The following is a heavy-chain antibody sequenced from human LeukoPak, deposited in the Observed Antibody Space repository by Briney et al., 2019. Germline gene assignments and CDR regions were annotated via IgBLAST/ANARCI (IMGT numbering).Heavy chain of an antibody. V-gene: IGHV3-21*01. D-gene: IGHD3-3*02. CDR1: GFPFSSYS. CDR2: ISTSSSYI. CDR3: ARGINYGMDV. Sequence: GGSLRPSWAASGFPFSSYSMNWVRQPPGKGPESVSSISTSSSYIYYADSVKGRFTITRDNAKNSLYLQMNSLRAEDTAVYYCARGINYGMDVWGQRTTVTASS. J-gene: IGHJ6*02.